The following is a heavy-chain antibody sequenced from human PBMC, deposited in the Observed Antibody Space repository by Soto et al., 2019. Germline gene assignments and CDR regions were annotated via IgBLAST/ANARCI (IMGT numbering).Heavy chain of an antibody. J-gene: IGHJ6*02. CDR1: GIPVSSNY. CDR3: VRDGPYYYASRMDV. D-gene: IGHD3-10*01. CDR2: LHSGGDT. V-gene: IGHV3-53*04. Sequence: EVQLVESRGGLVQPGGSLRLSCVASGIPVSSNYMTWVRQAPGNGLEWVSVLHSGGDTYYANSVKVRCSISRHDSTNTLFLQVSSLKAEDTAVYYCVRDGPYYYASRMDVRGQGTTVSVSS.